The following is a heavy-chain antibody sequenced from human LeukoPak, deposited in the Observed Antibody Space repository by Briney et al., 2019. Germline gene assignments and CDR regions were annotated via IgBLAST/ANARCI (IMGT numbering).Heavy chain of an antibody. Sequence: GGSLRLSCAASGFTFSSYSMNWVRQAPGKGLEWVSYISSSSSTIYYADSVKGRFTISRDNAKNSLYLQMNSLRDEDTAVYYCARVGPLWFGELFTPLPYYYYYGMGVWGQGTTVTVSS. CDR3: ARVGPLWFGELFTPLPYYYYYGMGV. D-gene: IGHD3-10*01. J-gene: IGHJ6*02. V-gene: IGHV3-48*02. CDR1: GFTFSSYS. CDR2: ISSSSSTI.